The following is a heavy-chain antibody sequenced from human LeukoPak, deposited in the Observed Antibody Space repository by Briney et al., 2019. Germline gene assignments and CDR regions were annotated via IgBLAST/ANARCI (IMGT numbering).Heavy chain of an antibody. V-gene: IGHV3-48*03. CDR2: ISSSGGTI. CDR1: GFPFSSYE. CDR3: ARGYCSSTSCHNLLTKHPFDY. J-gene: IGHJ4*02. D-gene: IGHD2-2*01. Sequence: PGGSLRLSCAASGFPFSSYEMNWVRQAPGKGLGWISYISSSGGTIYYADSVKGRFTISRDNAKNSLYLQMNSLSAEDTAVYYCARGYCSSTSCHNLLTKHPFDYWGQGTLVTVSS.